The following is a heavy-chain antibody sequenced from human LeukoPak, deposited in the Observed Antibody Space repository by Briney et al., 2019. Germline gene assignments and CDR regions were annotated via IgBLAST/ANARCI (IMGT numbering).Heavy chain of an antibody. Sequence: GGSLRLSCAASGFTLSSYSMNWVRQAPGNGLEWVSFISSSGSIIHYTDSVKGRFTISRDNAKNSVYLQMSSLRAGDTAVYYCARGDSTGTNLDYWGQGTLVTVSS. CDR1: GFTLSSYS. D-gene: IGHD1-1*01. V-gene: IGHV3-48*04. CDR2: ISSSGSII. CDR3: ARGDSTGTNLDY. J-gene: IGHJ4*02.